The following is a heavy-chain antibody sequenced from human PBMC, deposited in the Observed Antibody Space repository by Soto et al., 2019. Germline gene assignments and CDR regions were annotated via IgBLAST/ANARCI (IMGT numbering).Heavy chain of an antibody. CDR2: IWYDGSNK. V-gene: IGHV3-33*01. J-gene: IGHJ4*02. CDR1: GFTFSSYG. D-gene: IGHD3-3*01. Sequence: GGSLRLSCAASGFTFSSYGMHWVRQAPGKGLEWVAVIWYDGSNKYYADSVKGRFTISRDNSKNTLYLQMNSLRAEDTAVYYCARGSDFWSGYLDYWGQGTLVTVSS. CDR3: ARGSDFWSGYLDY.